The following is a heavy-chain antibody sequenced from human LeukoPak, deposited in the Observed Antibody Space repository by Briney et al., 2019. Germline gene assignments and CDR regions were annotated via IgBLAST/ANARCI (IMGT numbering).Heavy chain of an antibody. J-gene: IGHJ5*02. CDR3: ARRVVVVPAAINWFDP. CDR1: GGSISSGGYY. D-gene: IGHD2-2*02. CDR2: IYYSGST. Sequence: SETLSLTCTVSGGSISSGGYYWSWILQHPRKGLEWIGYIYYSGSTYYNPSLKSRVTISVDTSKNQFSLKLSSVTAADTAVYYCARRVVVVPAAINWFDPWGQGTLFTVSS. V-gene: IGHV4-31*03.